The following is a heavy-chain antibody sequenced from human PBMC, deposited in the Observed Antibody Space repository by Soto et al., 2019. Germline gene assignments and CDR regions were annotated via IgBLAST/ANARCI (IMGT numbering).Heavy chain of an antibody. D-gene: IGHD3-9*01. CDR1: GYSFIDYY. J-gene: IGHJ4*02. V-gene: IGHV1-2*02. Sequence: ASVKVSCKASGYSFIDYYIHWVRQAPGQGFEWMGRISPKSGGTNYAQKFEGRVTMTWDTSLNTGYMELSSLISDDTAVYYCARPPGYISDWYYFDLWGQGTLVTVSS. CDR2: ISPKSGGT. CDR3: ARPPGYISDWYYFDL.